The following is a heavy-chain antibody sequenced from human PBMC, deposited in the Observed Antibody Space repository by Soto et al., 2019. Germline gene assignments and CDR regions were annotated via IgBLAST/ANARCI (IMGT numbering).Heavy chain of an antibody. J-gene: IGHJ5*02. CDR3: ARGEPGGIVVVPADQNWFDP. D-gene: IGHD2-2*01. CDR2: INPSGGST. V-gene: IGHV1-46*01. CDR1: GYTFTSYY. Sequence: QVQLVQSGAEVKKPGASVKVSCKASGYTFTSYYMHWVRQAPGQGLEWMGIINPSGGSTSYAQKFQGRVTMTRDTSTSTVYVELSSLRSEDTAVYYCARGEPGGIVVVPADQNWFDPWGQGTLVTVSS.